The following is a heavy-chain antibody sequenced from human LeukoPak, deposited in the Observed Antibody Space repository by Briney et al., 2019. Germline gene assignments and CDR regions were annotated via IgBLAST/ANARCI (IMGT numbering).Heavy chain of an antibody. V-gene: IGHV4-59*01. D-gene: IGHD6-19*01. CDR3: ARAPASSGSLELY. J-gene: IGHJ4*02. CDR2: IYYSGST. Sequence: SETLSLTCTVSGGSISSYYWSWIRQPPGKGLEWIGYIYYSGSTNYNPSLKSRVTMSVDTSKNQFSLKLSSVTAADTAVYYCARAPASSGSLELYWGQGTLVTVSS. CDR1: GGSISSYY.